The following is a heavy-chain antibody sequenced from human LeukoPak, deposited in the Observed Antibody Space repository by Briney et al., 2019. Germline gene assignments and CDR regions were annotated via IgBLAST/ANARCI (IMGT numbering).Heavy chain of an antibody. D-gene: IGHD6-25*01. Sequence: GGTLRLSCAAYGFTFSNYWMTWVRQAPGKGLEWVATIDKEGSQKYYVDSVTGRFTISRDNAKTSLSLQMNSLRADDTAVYYCARLSGFTETSHFDYWGQGTLVTVSS. CDR1: GFTFSNYW. J-gene: IGHJ4*02. CDR2: IDKEGSQK. CDR3: ARLSGFTETSHFDY. V-gene: IGHV3-7*01.